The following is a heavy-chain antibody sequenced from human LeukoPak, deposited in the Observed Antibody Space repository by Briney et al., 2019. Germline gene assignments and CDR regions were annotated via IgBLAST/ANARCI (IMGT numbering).Heavy chain of an antibody. Sequence: ASVKVSCKASGGTFSSYAISWVRQAPGQGLEWMGRIIPIFGIANYAQKFQGRVTITADKSTSTAYMELSSLRSEGTAVYYCASLLTTGNWFYYYGMDVWGQGTTVTVSS. V-gene: IGHV1-69*04. CDR2: IIPIFGIA. CDR1: GGTFSSYA. D-gene: IGHD3-16*01. J-gene: IGHJ6*02. CDR3: ASLLTTGNWFYYYGMDV.